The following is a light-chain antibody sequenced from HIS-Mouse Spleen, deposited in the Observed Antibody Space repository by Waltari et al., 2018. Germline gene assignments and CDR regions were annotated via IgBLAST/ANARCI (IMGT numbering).Light chain of an antibody. Sequence: SYVLTQPPSVSGAPGQTARITCGGNNIGRKSVPWYQQKPGQDPRRVVYDDSDRPSGIPERFSGSNSGNTATLTISRVEAGDEADYYCQVWDSSSDHVVFGGGTKLTVL. J-gene: IGLJ2*01. V-gene: IGLV3-21*02. CDR2: DDS. CDR3: QVWDSSSDHVV. CDR1: NIGRKS.